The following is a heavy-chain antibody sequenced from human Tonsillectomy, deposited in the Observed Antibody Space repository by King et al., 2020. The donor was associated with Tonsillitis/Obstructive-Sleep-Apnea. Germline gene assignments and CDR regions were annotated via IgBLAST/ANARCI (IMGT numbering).Heavy chain of an antibody. CDR1: GYTFTRYG. D-gene: IGHD3-9*01. J-gene: IGHJ4*02. CDR2: ISVYNGHT. V-gene: IGHV1-18*01. Sequence: QLVQSGAEVKKPGASVKVSCKASGYTFTRYGISWVRQAPGQGLEWMGWISVYNGHTNYAQKFQGRVTMTTDTSTSTAYMELRSLTADDTAVYYCARDLVYDILTGYYIGSFWDYWGQGTLVTVSS. CDR3: ARDLVYDILTGYYIGSFWDY.